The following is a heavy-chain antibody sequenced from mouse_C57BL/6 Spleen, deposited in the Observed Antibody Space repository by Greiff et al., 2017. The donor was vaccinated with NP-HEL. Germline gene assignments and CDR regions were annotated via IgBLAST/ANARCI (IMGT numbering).Heavy chain of an antibody. V-gene: IGHV3-1*01. CDR1: GYSITSGYD. CDR2: ISYSGST. Sequence: EVQLQQSGPGMVKPSQSLSLTCTVTGYSITSGYDWHWIRHFPGNKLEWMGYISYSGSTNYNPSLKSRISITHDTSKNHFFLKLNSVTTEDTATYYCARRGRGAMDYWGQGTSVTVSS. CDR3: ARRGRGAMDY. J-gene: IGHJ4*01.